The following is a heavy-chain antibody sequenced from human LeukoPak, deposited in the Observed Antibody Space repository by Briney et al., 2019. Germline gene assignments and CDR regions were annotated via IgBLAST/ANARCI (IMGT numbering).Heavy chain of an antibody. D-gene: IGHD2-15*01. CDR3: ARAPYCSGGSCHYYYYYMDV. Sequence: ASVKVSCKASGYTFTGYYMHWVRQAPGQGLEWMGIINPSGGSTSYAQKFQGRVTMTRDTSTSTVYMELSSLRSEDTAVYYCARAPYCSGGSCHYYYYYMDVWGKGTTVTVSS. J-gene: IGHJ6*03. CDR1: GYTFTGYY. V-gene: IGHV1-46*01. CDR2: INPSGGST.